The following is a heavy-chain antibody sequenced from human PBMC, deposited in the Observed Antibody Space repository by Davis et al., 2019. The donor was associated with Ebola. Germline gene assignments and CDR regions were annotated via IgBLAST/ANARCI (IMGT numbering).Heavy chain of an antibody. CDR1: GFIFRNYA. V-gene: IGHV3-30*04. Sequence: PGGSLRLSCAASGFIFRNYAMHWVRKAPGKGLEWVAVVSHSERERFYADSVKGRFTISRDNSENTLYLQMNSLTADDTSVYYCARAGFDEVLDYWGQGTPVTVSS. CDR3: ARAGFDEVLDY. CDR2: VSHSERER. J-gene: IGHJ4*02. D-gene: IGHD3-3*01.